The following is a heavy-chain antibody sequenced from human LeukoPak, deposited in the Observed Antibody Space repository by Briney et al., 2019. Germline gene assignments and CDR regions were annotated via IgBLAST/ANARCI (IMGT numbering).Heavy chain of an antibody. Sequence: SETLSLTCTVSGGSISSHYWSWIRQPPGKGLEWIGYIYYSGSTNYNPSLKSRVTISVDASKNQFSLKLSSVTAADTAVYYCARDRGYCSSTSCYRYGMDVWGQGTTVTVSS. D-gene: IGHD2-2*01. CDR2: IYYSGST. CDR1: GGSISSHY. J-gene: IGHJ6*02. CDR3: ARDRGYCSSTSCYRYGMDV. V-gene: IGHV4-59*11.